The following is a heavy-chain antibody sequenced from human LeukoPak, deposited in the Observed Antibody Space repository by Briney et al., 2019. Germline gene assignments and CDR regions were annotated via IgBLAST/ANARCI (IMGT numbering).Heavy chain of an antibody. J-gene: IGHJ3*02. V-gene: IGHV1-18*01. CDR3: ARGGRWELPRPYAFDI. CDR2: ISAYNGNT. D-gene: IGHD1-26*01. CDR1: GYTFTSHG. Sequence: ASVKVSCKASGYTFTSHGITWVRQAPGQGLEWMGWISAYNGNTNYAQKLQGRVTMTTDTSTSTAYMELRSLRSDDTADYYCARGGRWELPRPYAFDIWGQGTMVTVSS.